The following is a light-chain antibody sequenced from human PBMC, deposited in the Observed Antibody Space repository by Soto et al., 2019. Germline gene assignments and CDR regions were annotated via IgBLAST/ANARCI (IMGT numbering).Light chain of an antibody. CDR2: WAS. Sequence: DIHMTQSPXXLSASVGDRVTITCRASQSISTWLAWYQQKPGKAPKLLIYWASSLESGVPSRFSGSGSGTEFTLTISSLQPDDFATYYCQHYTTYSGTFGPGTKVDIK. J-gene: IGKJ3*01. CDR3: QHYTTYSGT. CDR1: QSISTW. V-gene: IGKV1-5*03.